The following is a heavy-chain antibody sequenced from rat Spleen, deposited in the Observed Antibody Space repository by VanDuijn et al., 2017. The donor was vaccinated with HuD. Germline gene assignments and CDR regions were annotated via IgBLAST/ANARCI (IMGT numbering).Heavy chain of an antibody. CDR1: GFTFSNYD. Sequence: EVQLVESGGGLVQPGRSLKLSCAASGFTFSNYDMAWVRQAPTKGLEWVASISTGDDDTYYRDSVKGRFTISRDNAKSTLYLQMDSLRSEDTATYYCTTYSNWFTSWGQGTLVTVSS. D-gene: IGHD1-7*01. V-gene: IGHV5S23*01. CDR3: TTYSNWFTS. CDR2: ISTGDDDT. J-gene: IGHJ3*01.